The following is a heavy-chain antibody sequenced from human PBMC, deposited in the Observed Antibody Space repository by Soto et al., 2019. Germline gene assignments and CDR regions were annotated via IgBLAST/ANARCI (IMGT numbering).Heavy chain of an antibody. D-gene: IGHD1-26*01. CDR3: ARDLAKGGGSAGFDY. Sequence: ASVKVSCKASGYTFTVYYMHWVRQAPGQGLEWTGWINPKSGGTMYPQKFQGRVTMTWDTSISTAYMALTRLRSDDTAVYYCARDLAKGGGSAGFDYWGQGTLVTVSS. CDR2: INPKSGGT. V-gene: IGHV1-2*02. J-gene: IGHJ4*02. CDR1: GYTFTVYY.